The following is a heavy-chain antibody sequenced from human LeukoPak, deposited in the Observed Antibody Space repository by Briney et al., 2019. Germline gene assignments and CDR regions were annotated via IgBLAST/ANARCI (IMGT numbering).Heavy chain of an antibody. CDR1: GFTFSSYA. CDR2: ISGSGGST. J-gene: IGHJ6*02. CDR3: AKVLSSTSCYDRGPCYYYGMDV. D-gene: IGHD2-2*01. V-gene: IGHV3-23*01. Sequence: QTGGSLRLSCAASGFTFSSYAMSWVRQAPGKGLEWVSAISGSGGSTYYADSVKGRFTISRDNSKNTLYLQMNSLRAEDTAVYYCAKVLSSTSCYDRGPCYYYGMDVWGQGTTVTVSS.